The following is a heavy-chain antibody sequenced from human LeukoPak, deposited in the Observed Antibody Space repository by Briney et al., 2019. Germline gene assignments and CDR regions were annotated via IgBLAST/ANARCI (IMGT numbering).Heavy chain of an antibody. CDR2: IIPIFGTA. V-gene: IGHV1-69*13. CDR3: TIGLAGDWDAFDI. D-gene: IGHD6-19*01. CDR1: GGTFSSYA. Sequence: ASVKVSCKASGGTFSSYAISWVRQAPGQGLEWMGGIIPIFGTANYAQKFQGRVTITADESTSTAYMELSSLRIEDTAVYFCTIGLAGDWDAFDIWGLGTMVTVSS. J-gene: IGHJ3*02.